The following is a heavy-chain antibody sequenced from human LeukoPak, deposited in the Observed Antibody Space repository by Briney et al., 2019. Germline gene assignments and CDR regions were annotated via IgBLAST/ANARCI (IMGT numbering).Heavy chain of an antibody. CDR3: ARGSLGLYNYDSSGYVHFDY. CDR1: GGTFSSYA. J-gene: IGHJ4*02. D-gene: IGHD3-22*01. Sequence: ASVKVSCQASGGTFSSYAISWVRQAPGQGLEWMGWIIRIFGTANYAQKFQGRVTITTDESTSTAYMELSSLRSEDTAVYYCARGSLGLYNYDSSGYVHFDYWGQGTLVTVSS. CDR2: IIRIFGTA. V-gene: IGHV1-69*05.